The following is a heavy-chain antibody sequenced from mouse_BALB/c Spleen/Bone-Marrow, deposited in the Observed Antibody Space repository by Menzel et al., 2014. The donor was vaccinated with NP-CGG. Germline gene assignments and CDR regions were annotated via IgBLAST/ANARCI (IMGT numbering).Heavy chain of an antibody. D-gene: IGHD4-1*01. V-gene: IGHV1-69*02. J-gene: IGHJ2*01. CDR1: GYTFTSYW. CDR3: ARNWVCFDY. Sequence: QVHVKQSGAELVKPGAPVKLSCKASGYTFTSYWMNWVKQRPGRGLEWIGRIDPSDSETHYNQKFKDKATLTVDKSSSTAYIQLSSLTSEDSAVYYCARNWVCFDYWGQGTTLTVSS. CDR2: IDPSDSET.